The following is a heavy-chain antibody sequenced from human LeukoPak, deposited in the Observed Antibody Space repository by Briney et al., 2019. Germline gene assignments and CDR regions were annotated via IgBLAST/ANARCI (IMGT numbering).Heavy chain of an antibody. Sequence: GGSLRLSCATSGFIFSTYALSWVRQAPGKGLEWASSISGSGGSTYHADSVKGRFTISRDSSKNTLYLQMNSLRTEDTAIYYCARVIRAAPGKGYFDYWGQGTLVTVSS. CDR2: ISGSGGST. V-gene: IGHV3-23*01. J-gene: IGHJ4*02. CDR1: GFIFSTYA. D-gene: IGHD6-13*01. CDR3: ARVIRAAPGKGYFDY.